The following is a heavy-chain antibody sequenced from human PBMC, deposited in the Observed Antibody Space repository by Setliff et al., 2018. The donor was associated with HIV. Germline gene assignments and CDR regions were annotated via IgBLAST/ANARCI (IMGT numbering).Heavy chain of an antibody. CDR1: GGSISSSSYY. CDR2: IYSSGIT. V-gene: IGHV4-39*07. J-gene: IGHJ4*02. Sequence: SETLSLTCTVSGGSISSSSYYWAWLRQPPGKGLEWIGSIYSSGITYYNPSLQSRVAISVDTSKNHFSLKLGSVTAADTAVYYCAGGYGSGSYPGDWGQGTLVTVSS. D-gene: IGHD3-10*01. CDR3: AGGYGSGSYPGD.